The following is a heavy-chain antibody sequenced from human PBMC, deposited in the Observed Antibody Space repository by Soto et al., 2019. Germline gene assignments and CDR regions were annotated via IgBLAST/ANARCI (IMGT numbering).Heavy chain of an antibody. CDR3: ARTNRIGGTFYQYYMDV. J-gene: IGHJ6*03. CDR2: INHSGSV. V-gene: IGHV4-34*01. Sequence: QVQLEQRGAGLLKPEETLSLTCGVRGGSFSGYYWTWIRQSPGKGPEWLGEINHSGSVNYNPSLRSRVSISIDTSKNHISLRLSSVTAADTASYVCARTNRIGGTFYQYYMDVWAKGTAVAVS. CDR1: GGSFSGYY. D-gene: IGHD1-1*01.